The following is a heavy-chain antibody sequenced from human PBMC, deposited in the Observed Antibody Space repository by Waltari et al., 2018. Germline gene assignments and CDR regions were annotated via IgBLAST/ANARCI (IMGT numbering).Heavy chain of an antibody. D-gene: IGHD3-10*01. V-gene: IGHV1-3*01. CDR1: GYTFTSYA. CDR3: AREAPYYYGSGSYYNPSYFDY. CDR2: INAGNGNT. J-gene: IGHJ4*02. Sequence: QVQLVQSGAEVKKPGASVKVSFKASGYTFTSYAMHWVRQAPGQRLEWMGWINAGNGNTKYSQKCQGRVTITRDTSASTAYMELSSLRSEDTAVYYCAREAPYYYGSGSYYNPSYFDYWGQGTLVTVSS.